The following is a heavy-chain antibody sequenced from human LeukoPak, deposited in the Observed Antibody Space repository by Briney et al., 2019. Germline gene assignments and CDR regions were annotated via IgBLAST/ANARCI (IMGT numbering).Heavy chain of an antibody. V-gene: IGHV4-59*12. CDR3: ARGRPYYYYGMDV. CDR2: ISYSGST. J-gene: IGHJ6*02. CDR1: GGSINSYY. Sequence: PSETLSLTCTVSGGSINSYYWSWIRQPPGKGLEWIGYISYSGSTNYNPSLKSRVTISVDTSKNQFSLKLSSVTAADTAVYYCARGRPYYYYGMDVWGQGTTVTVSS.